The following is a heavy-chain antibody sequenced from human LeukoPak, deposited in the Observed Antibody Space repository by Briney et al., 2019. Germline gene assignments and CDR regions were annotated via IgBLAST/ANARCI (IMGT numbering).Heavy chain of an antibody. Sequence: GGSLRLSCAASGFTFSTYTMAWVRQAPGGGLEWVSGISGDGGSTYYADSVKGRFAISRDNSKSALYLQMNSLRAEDTAVYYCAKDFGRNPGGPGYWGRGTLVTISS. D-gene: IGHD3-10*01. CDR3: AKDFGRNPGGPGY. CDR1: GFTFSTYT. V-gene: IGHV3-23*01. J-gene: IGHJ4*02. CDR2: ISGDGGST.